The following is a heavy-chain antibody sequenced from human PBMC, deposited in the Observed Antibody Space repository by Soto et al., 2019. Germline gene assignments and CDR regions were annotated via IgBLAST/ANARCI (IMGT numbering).Heavy chain of an antibody. CDR3: AKVVTGTDY. CDR1: GFTFSSYW. J-gene: IGHJ4*02. CDR2: IKQDGSNK. Sequence: GGSLRLSCAASGFTFSSYWMSWVRQAPGKGLEWVANIKQDGSNKYYADSVKGRFTISRDNSKNTLYLQMNSLRAEDTAVYYCAKVVTGTDYWGQGTLVTVSS. V-gene: IGHV3-7*01. D-gene: IGHD1-20*01.